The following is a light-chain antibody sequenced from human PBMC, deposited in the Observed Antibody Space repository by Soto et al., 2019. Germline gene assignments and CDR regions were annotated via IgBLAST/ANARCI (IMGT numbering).Light chain of an antibody. J-gene: IGKJ5*01. V-gene: IGKV1-6*01. CDR1: QSISSW. Sequence: IQMTQFPSTLSASVGDRVTITCRASQSISSWLAWYQQKPGKAPKLLIYAASSLQSGVPSRFSGSGSGTDFTLTISSLQPEDFATYYCLQDYNYLFGQGTRLEV. CDR3: LQDYNYL. CDR2: AAS.